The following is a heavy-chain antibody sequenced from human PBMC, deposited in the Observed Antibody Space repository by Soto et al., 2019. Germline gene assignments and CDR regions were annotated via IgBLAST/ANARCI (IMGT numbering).Heavy chain of an antibody. J-gene: IGHJ6*02. CDR1: GFTFSRVW. V-gene: IGHV3-15*07. CDR2: IKSKSDGGTT. CDR3: ATNKRYSASLAL. Sequence: EVQLVESGGGLVKPGESHRVSCVVAGFTFSRVWMNWVRQAPGKGLEWVGRIKSKSDGGTTDYAAPVKGRFTISRDDSKDTLYLQMNGLTADDTGVYYCATNKRYSASLALWGQGTTVTVSS. D-gene: IGHD1-26*01.